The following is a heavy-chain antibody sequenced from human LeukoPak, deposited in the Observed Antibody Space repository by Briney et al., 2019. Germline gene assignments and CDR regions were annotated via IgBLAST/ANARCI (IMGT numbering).Heavy chain of an antibody. CDR2: ISAYNGNT. CDR3: ARYKDSIVVDNNWFDP. J-gene: IGHJ5*02. Sequence: VASVKVSCKASGYTFTSYGISWVRQAPGQGLEWMGWISAYNGNTNYAQKLQGRVTMTTDTSTSTAYMELRSLRSDDTAVYYCARYKDSIVVDNNWFDPWGQGTRVTVSS. V-gene: IGHV1-18*01. D-gene: IGHD2-2*01. CDR1: GYTFTSYG.